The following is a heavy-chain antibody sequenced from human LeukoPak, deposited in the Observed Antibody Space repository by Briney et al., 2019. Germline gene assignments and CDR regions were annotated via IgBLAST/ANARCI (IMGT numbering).Heavy chain of an antibody. V-gene: IGHV3-23*01. CDR3: AKSSGPNCCYYYMDV. J-gene: IGHJ6*03. CDR2: ITGSGGNT. Sequence: GGSLRLSCAASGFTFSSYAMTWVRQAPGKGLEWVSAITGSGGNTYYVDSVKGRFTISRDNSMNTLYLQMNGLRAEDTAVYYCAKSSGPNCCYYYMDVWGKGTTVTVSS. D-gene: IGHD6-6*01. CDR1: GFTFSSYA.